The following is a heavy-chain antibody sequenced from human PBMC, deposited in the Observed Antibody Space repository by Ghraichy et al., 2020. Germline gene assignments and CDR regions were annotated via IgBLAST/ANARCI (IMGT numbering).Heavy chain of an antibody. CDR1: GDSIISYY. J-gene: IGHJ5*02. Sequence: SETLSLTCTVSGDSIISYYWSWLRQPPGKGLEWIGYIYYSGTTKYNPSLKSRATISIDTSKNQFSLKLRSVTAADTAVYYCARAPFDILTTSYLWFDPWGQGTLVTFSS. CDR3: ARAPFDILTTSYLWFDP. D-gene: IGHD3-9*01. CDR2: IYYSGTT. V-gene: IGHV4-59*01.